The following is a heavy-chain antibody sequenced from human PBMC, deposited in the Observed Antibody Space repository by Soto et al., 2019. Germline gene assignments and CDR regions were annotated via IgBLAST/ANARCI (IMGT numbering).Heavy chain of an antibody. CDR2: IIPIFGTA. D-gene: IGHD6-19*01. V-gene: IGHV1-69*12. J-gene: IGHJ6*02. CDR1: GGTFSSYA. Sequence: QVQLVQSGAEVKKPGSSVKVSCKASGGTFSSYAISWVRQAPGQGLEWMGGIIPIFGTANYAQKFQGRVTITADESTSTAYRELSSLRSEDTAVYYCARKVSSGWPTSWYYGMDVWGQGTTVTVSS. CDR3: ARKVSSGWPTSWYYGMDV.